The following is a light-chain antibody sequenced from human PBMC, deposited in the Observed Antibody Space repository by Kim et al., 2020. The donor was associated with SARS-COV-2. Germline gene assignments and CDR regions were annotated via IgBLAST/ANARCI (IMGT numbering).Light chain of an antibody. CDR1: QTVSSTD. CDR3: QKYGVFT. J-gene: IGKJ3*01. Sequence: SSPPRERAPTSCSASQTVSSTDLAWSQQKHGHVHRHLIYGASGRATGIPDRVSGSGSGTDFTITISRLETEDFAVYYCQKYGVFTFGPGTKVDIK. CDR2: GAS. V-gene: IGKV3-20*01.